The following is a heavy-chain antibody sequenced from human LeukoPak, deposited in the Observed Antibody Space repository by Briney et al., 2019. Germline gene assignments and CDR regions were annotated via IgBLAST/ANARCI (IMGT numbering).Heavy chain of an antibody. CDR2: IYKDAIT. CDR1: GFTVSSNY. J-gene: IGHJ4*02. V-gene: IGHV3-53*05. CDR3: TKDLRYYYADNHSEMDEHDY. D-gene: IGHD4-23*01. Sequence: GGSLRLSCAASGFTVSSNYMTWVRQAPGKWLEWVSVIYKDAITYYADTVKGRFTISRDNSKNTLSLQMNSLRAEDTALYYCTKDLRYYYADNHSEMDEHDYWGQGTLVTVSS.